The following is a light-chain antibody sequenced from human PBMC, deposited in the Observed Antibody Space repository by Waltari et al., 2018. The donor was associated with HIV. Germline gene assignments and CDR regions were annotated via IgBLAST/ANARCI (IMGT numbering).Light chain of an antibody. CDR2: AKS. V-gene: IGKV3-20*01. J-gene: IGKJ3*01. CDR1: QSVSSSY. Sequence: EIVLTQSPGTVSLTPGERATLSCRASQSVSSSYLAWYQQRPGQAPSLLIYAKSSRATGIPDRFSGSGSGTDFTLTISRLEPEDFASYYCQQSYSPPLTFGPGTKVDMK. CDR3: QQSYSPPLT.